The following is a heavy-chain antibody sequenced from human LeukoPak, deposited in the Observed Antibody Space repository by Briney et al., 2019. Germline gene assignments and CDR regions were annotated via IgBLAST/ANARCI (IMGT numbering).Heavy chain of an antibody. CDR3: ARVQTRWELPTDFDY. D-gene: IGHD1-26*01. Sequence: SETLSLTCTVSGDSISTSNSYWGWIRQPPGKGLEWIGSIYYSGNTYYSASLKSRVTISVDTSKNQFSLKFTSVTAADTAVYYCARVQTRWELPTDFDYWGQGTLVTVSS. CDR1: GDSISTSNSY. J-gene: IGHJ4*02. CDR2: IYYSGNT. V-gene: IGHV4-39*01.